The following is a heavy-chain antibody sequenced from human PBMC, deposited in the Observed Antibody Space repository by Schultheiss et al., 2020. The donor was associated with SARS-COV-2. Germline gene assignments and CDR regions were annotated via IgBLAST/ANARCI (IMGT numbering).Heavy chain of an antibody. CDR1: GFTFSSYW. V-gene: IGHV3-7*01. CDR3: ARDPGGVLDV. D-gene: IGHD3-16*01. CDR2: IKQDGSEK. J-gene: IGHJ6*02. Sequence: GGSLRLSCAASGFTFSSYWMNWVRRAPGKGLEWVANIKQDGSEKYCVDSVKGRFTISRDNAKNSLYLQMNSLRAEDTAVYYCARDPGGVLDVWGQGTTVTVSS.